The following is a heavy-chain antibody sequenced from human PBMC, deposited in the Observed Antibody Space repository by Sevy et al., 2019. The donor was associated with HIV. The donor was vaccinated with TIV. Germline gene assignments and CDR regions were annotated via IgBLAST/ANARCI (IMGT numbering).Heavy chain of an antibody. Sequence: SETLSLTCTVSGGSISSYYWSWIRQPPGKGLEWIGYIYYSGSTNYNPSLKSRVTISVDTSKNQFSLKLSPVTAADTAVYYCARAYYYDSSGYYPNYYYYGMDVWGQGTTVTVSS. D-gene: IGHD3-22*01. J-gene: IGHJ6*02. CDR2: IYYSGST. CDR3: ARAYYYDSSGYYPNYYYYGMDV. V-gene: IGHV4-59*12. CDR1: GGSISSYY.